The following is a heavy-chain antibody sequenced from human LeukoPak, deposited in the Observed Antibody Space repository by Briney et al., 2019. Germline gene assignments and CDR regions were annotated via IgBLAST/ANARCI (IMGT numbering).Heavy chain of an antibody. D-gene: IGHD3-10*01. J-gene: IGHJ4*02. CDR2: ISSNGGST. V-gene: IGHV3-64*01. CDR3: ARPNQGFGELSAPVDY. CDR1: GFTFSSYA. Sequence: GGSLRLSCAASGFTFSSYAMHWVRQAPGKGLEYVSAISSNGGSTYYANSVKGRFTISRDNSKNTLYLQMGSLRAEDMAVYYCARPNQGFGELSAPVDYWGQGTLVTVSS.